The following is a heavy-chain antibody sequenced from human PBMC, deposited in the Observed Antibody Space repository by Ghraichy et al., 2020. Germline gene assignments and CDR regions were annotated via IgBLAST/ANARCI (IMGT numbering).Heavy chain of an antibody. J-gene: IGHJ4*02. CDR3: AKGRVGMGATREFDY. D-gene: IGHD1-26*01. CDR2: ISGSGGTT. CDR1: GFTFSSYA. Sequence: GALRLSCAASGFTFSSYAMNWVRQAPGKGLEWVSFISGSGGTTYYADSVKGRFTISRDNSKNTLYLQMNSLRAEDTAVYYCAKGRVGMGATREFDYWGQGTLVTVSS. V-gene: IGHV3-23*01.